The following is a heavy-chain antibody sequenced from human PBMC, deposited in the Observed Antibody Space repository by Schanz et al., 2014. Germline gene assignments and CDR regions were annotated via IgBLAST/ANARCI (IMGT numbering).Heavy chain of an antibody. D-gene: IGHD6-19*01. J-gene: IGHJ2*01. V-gene: IGHV1-18*01. CDR2: ISPYNGNT. CDR1: RSTFSSYT. Sequence: QVQLVQSGAEVKKPGSSVKVSCKASRSTFSSYTISWVRQARGQRLEWMGWISPYNGNTNYAQKLQGRVTMTADTSTSTAYMDLRSLRSDDTAVYYCARLSVAGRPHVNYWYFDLWGRGTLVTVSS. CDR3: ARLSVAGRPHVNYWYFDL.